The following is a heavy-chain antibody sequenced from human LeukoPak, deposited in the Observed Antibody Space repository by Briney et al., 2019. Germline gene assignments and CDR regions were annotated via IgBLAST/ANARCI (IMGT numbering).Heavy chain of an antibody. D-gene: IGHD6-19*01. CDR2: ISGSSSTI. Sequence: GGSLRLSCAASGFSFSTYTMKWVRQAPGKGLEWVSYISGSSSTIYYADSVKGRFTISRDNSKNTLYLQMNSLRAEDTAVYYCAKGGERKQWLVSVDWGQGTLVTVSS. J-gene: IGHJ4*02. CDR1: GFSFSTYT. V-gene: IGHV3-48*01. CDR3: AKGGERKQWLVSVD.